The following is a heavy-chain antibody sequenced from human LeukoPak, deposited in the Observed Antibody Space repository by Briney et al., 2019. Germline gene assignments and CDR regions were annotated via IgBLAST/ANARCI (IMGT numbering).Heavy chain of an antibody. CDR2: IYTSGST. V-gene: IGHV4-61*02. D-gene: IGHD3-22*01. CDR3: AKSLGTYYYDSSGYPHPANWFDP. Sequence: SQTLSLTCTVSGGSISSGSYYWSWIRQPAGKGLEWIGRIYTSGSTNYNPSLKSRVTISVDTSKNQFSPKLSSVTAADTAVYYCAKSLGTYYYDSSGYPHPANWFDPWGQGTLVTVSS. CDR1: GGSISSGSYY. J-gene: IGHJ5*02.